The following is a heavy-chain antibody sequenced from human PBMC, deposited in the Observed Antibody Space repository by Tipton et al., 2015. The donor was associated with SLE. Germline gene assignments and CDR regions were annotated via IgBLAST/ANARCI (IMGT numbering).Heavy chain of an antibody. D-gene: IGHD6-19*01. Sequence: GSLRLSCAASGFSISDFYMNWIRQAPGKGLEWVSSISSNGKTIYYGDSVQGRFTISRDNAKNSLFLQMNSLRAGDTAVYYCASSSGAGWYVGYSWSWGQGTLVTVSS. CDR1: GFSISDFY. CDR3: ASSSGAGWYVGYSWS. J-gene: IGHJ5*02. V-gene: IGHV3-11*04. CDR2: ISSNGKTI.